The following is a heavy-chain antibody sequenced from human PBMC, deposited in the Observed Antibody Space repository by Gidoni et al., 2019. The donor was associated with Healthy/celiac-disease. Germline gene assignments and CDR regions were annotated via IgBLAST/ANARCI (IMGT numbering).Heavy chain of an antibody. J-gene: IGHJ2*01. CDR2: IYYSGST. CDR1: GGSISSYY. CDR3: ARGERGIREMATISWYFDL. D-gene: IGHD5-12*01. V-gene: IGHV4-59*01. Sequence: QVQLQESGPGLVKPSETLSLTCTVSGGSISSYYWSWIRQPPGKGLEWIGYIYYSGSTNYNPSLKSRVTISVDTSKNQFSLKLSSVTAADTAVYYCARGERGIREMATISWYFDLWGRGTLVTVSS.